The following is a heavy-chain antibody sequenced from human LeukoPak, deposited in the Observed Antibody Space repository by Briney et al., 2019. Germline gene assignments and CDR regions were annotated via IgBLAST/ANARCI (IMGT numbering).Heavy chain of an antibody. J-gene: IGHJ4*02. Sequence: GGSLRLSCAASGFTFSSYAMSWVRQAPGKGLEWVSAISGSGGSTHYADSVKGRFTISRDNSKNTLYLQMNSLRADDTAVYYCAKGRARATVTAGDHWGQGTLATVSS. V-gene: IGHV3-23*01. D-gene: IGHD4-17*01. CDR1: GFTFSSYA. CDR2: ISGSGGST. CDR3: AKGRARATVTAGDH.